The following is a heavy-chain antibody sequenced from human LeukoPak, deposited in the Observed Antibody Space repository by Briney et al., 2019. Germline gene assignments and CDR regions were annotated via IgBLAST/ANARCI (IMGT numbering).Heavy chain of an antibody. Sequence: PGGSLRLSCAASGFTFEDYGFSWVRQAPGKGLEWVSGINWNGGSTSYADSVKGRFTISRDNAKNSLYLQMNSLRAEDTALYYCARDLYSSGWYGPVDFWGQGTLVTVSS. D-gene: IGHD6-19*01. CDR1: GFTFEDYG. V-gene: IGHV3-20*04. CDR2: INWNGGST. CDR3: ARDLYSSGWYGPVDF. J-gene: IGHJ4*02.